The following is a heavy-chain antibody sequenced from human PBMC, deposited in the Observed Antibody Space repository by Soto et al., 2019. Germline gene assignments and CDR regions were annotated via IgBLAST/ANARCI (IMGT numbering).Heavy chain of an antibody. Sequence: DVQLEESGGGLVKPGGSLRLSCVASAFTFSVYSMNWVRQAPGKGLEWVSSISSGSSYIYYADSVKGRFTISRDNDKSSPFLHMNSLRVDDTAVYYGTIDRVKIRGGYYHYYGMDVWGQGTTVTVSS. CDR3: TIDRVKIRGGYYHYYGMDV. CDR2: ISSGSSYI. V-gene: IGHV3-21*02. J-gene: IGHJ6*02. D-gene: IGHD3-10*01. CDR1: AFTFSVYS.